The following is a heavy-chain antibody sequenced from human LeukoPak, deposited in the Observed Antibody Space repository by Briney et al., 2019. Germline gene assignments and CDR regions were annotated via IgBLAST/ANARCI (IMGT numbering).Heavy chain of an antibody. V-gene: IGHV3-66*01. D-gene: IGHD6-19*01. CDR1: GFTVSSNY. Sequence: GGSLRLSCAASGFTVSSNYMSWVRQAPGKGLEWVSVIYSGGSTYYADSVKGRFTISRDNAKNSLYLQMNSLRAEDTAVYYCARIHPLRYSSGWFDYWGQGTLVTVSS. CDR3: ARIHPLRYSSGWFDY. J-gene: IGHJ4*02. CDR2: IYSGGST.